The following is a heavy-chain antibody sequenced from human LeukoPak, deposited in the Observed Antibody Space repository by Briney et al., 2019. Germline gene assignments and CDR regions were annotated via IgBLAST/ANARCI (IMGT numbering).Heavy chain of an antibody. CDR2: ISPSGTVI. V-gene: IGHV3-11*01. Sequence: GGPLRLSCSASGFTFTDYYMTWIRQAPGKGLEWVSYISPSGTVIYYGDSVKGRFTISRDNAKKSLYLQMNSLRAEDTAVYYCARDYNCWGQGTLVTVSS. CDR3: ARDYNC. D-gene: IGHD3-10*01. CDR1: GFTFTDYY. J-gene: IGHJ4*02.